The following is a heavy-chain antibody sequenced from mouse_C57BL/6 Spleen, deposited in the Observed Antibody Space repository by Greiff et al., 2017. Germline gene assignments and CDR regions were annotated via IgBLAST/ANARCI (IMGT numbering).Heavy chain of an antibody. J-gene: IGHJ1*03. V-gene: IGHV5-17*01. D-gene: IGHD2-3*01. CDR1: GFTFSDYG. CDR3: ARPGWLLRYFDV. CDR2: ISSGSSTI. Sequence: VQLKESGGGLVKPGGSLKLSCAASGFTFSDYGMHWVRQAPEKGLEWVAYISSGSSTIYYADTVKGRFTISRDNAKNTLFLQMTSLRSEDTAMYYCARPGWLLRYFDVWGTGTTVTVSS.